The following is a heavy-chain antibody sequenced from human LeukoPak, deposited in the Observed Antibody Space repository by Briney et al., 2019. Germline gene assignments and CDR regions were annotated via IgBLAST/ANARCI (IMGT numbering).Heavy chain of an antibody. D-gene: IGHD3-22*01. CDR2: IRRGGSET. Sequence: GGSLRLSCAASGFTFSTYWMTWVRRAPGKGLEWVAYIRRGGSETHYADSVKGRFTISRDIAKTSLYLQMNSLRAEDTAVYYCARDDTHFDSSGSYYEAYDIGVQGTMVTVSS. V-gene: IGHV3-7*01. J-gene: IGHJ3*02. CDR1: GFTFSTYW. CDR3: ARDDTHFDSSGSYYEAYDI.